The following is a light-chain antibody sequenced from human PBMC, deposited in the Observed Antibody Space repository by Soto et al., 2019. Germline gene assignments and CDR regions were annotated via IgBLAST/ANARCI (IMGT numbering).Light chain of an antibody. V-gene: IGKV3-20*01. J-gene: IGKJ1*01. CDR2: GAS. CDR3: QQYGSSPWT. Sequence: EIVLTQSPGTLSLAPGEGATLSCRASQSVSNNYLAWYQQKPGQAPRLLIYGASSRATGIPDRFSGSGSGTDFTLTISRLEPEDFAVYYCQQYGSSPWTFGQGTKVDIK. CDR1: QSVSNNY.